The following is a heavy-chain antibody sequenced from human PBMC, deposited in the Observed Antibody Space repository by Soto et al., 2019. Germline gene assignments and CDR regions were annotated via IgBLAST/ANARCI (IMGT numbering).Heavy chain of an antibody. Sequence: AASVKVSCKASGYTFTSYAIHWVRQAPGQRLEWMGWINAGNGNTKYSQKFQGRVTITRDTSASTAYMELSSLRSEDTAVYYCARIETGRVVTRSNWLDLWGRGTLVTVSS. J-gene: IGHJ2*01. CDR2: INAGNGNT. CDR3: ARIETGRVVTRSNWLDL. V-gene: IGHV1-3*01. CDR1: GYTFTSYA. D-gene: IGHD2-21*02.